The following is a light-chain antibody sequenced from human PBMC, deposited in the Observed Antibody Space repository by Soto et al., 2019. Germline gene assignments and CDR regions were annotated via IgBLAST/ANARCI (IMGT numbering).Light chain of an antibody. J-gene: IGLJ2*01. CDR1: SSDVGGYNY. CDR3: SSYTSSSTLL. Sequence: QSALTQPASVSGSPGQSITISCTGTSSDVGGYNYVSWYQQHPGKAPKLMISEVSNRPSGVSNRFSGSKSGNTASLTISGLQAEDEADYYCSSYTSSSTLLFGGGTKLT. V-gene: IGLV2-14*01. CDR2: EVS.